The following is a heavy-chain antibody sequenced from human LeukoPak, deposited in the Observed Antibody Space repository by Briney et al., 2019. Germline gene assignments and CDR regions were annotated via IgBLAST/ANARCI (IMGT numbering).Heavy chain of an antibody. CDR2: INSGGTV. D-gene: IGHD2-21*01. J-gene: IGHJ4*02. CDR1: GFIVSSYE. Sequence: GGSLRLSCAASGFIVSSYETGWVRQAPGKGLEWLSYINSGGTVYYADSVKGRFTFSRDNAKNSLYLHMNSLRAEDTAVYFCAKGGVVIGFFLAGFQKGPSYFASGAQGALVPVPS. V-gene: IGHV3-48*03. CDR3: AKGGVVIGFFLAGFQKGPSYFAS.